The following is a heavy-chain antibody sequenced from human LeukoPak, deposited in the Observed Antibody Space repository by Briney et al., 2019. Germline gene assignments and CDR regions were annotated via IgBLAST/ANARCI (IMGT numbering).Heavy chain of an antibody. V-gene: IGHV4-4*07. CDR3: AREGYCSGGSCSLGY. D-gene: IGHD2-15*01. CDR2: IYTSGST. CDR1: GGSFSSYY. J-gene: IGHJ4*02. Sequence: SETLSLTCAVYGGSFSSYYWSWIRQPAGKGLEWIGRIYTSGSTNYNPSLKSRVTMSVDTSKNQFSLKLSSVTAADTAVYYCAREGYCSGGSCSLGYWGQGTLVTVSS.